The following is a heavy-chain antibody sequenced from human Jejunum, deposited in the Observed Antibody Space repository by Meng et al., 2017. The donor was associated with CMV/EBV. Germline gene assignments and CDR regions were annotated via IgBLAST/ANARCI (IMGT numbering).Heavy chain of an antibody. J-gene: IGHJ4*02. V-gene: IGHV4-34*01. D-gene: IGHD5-12*01. CDR2: IDHLRRT. CDR1: GGSFSAYT. Sequence: VQLPEGGAGLLKPSETLSLTCTLSGGSFSAYTWSWIRQAPGKGLEWIAEIDHLRRTNFNPSLKSRVSISRDTSRDQFSLRLNSVTAADTAVYYCATADEYAIKYWGQGTLVTVSS. CDR3: ATADEYAIKY.